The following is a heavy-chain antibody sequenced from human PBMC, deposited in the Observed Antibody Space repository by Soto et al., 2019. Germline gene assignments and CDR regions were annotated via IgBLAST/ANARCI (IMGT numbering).Heavy chain of an antibody. J-gene: IGHJ3*02. D-gene: IGHD3-22*01. V-gene: IGHV1-69*02. CDR1: GGTFSSYT. CDR3: ARVGSYYDSSGPKEQAFDI. CDR2: IIPILGIA. Sequence: VKVSCKASGGTFSSYTISWVRQAPGQGLEWMGRIIPILGIANYAQKFQGRVTITADKSTSTAYMELSSLRSEDTAVYYCARVGSYYDSSGPKEQAFDIWGQGTMVTVSS.